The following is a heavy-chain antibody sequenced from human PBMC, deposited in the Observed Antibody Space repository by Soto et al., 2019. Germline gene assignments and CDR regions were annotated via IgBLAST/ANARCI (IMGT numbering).Heavy chain of an antibody. J-gene: IGHJ4*02. CDR2: ISGSGGST. CDR3: AKWYLSLGITIVQGVTDN. CDR1: GFTFSSYA. Sequence: PGGSLRLSCAASGFTFSSYAMSWVRQAPGKGVEWVSAISGSGGSTYYADSVKGRFTISRDNSKNTLYLQIKSLRAEDTAVYYCAKWYLSLGITIVQGVTDNWGQGTLVTVSS. D-gene: IGHD3-10*01. V-gene: IGHV3-23*01.